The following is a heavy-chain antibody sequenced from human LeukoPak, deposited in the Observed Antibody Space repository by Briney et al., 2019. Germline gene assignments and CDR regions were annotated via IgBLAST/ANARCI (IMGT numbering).Heavy chain of an antibody. J-gene: IGHJ4*02. V-gene: IGHV3-7*01. D-gene: IGHD4-23*01. CDR1: GFTFSSYW. Sequence: PGGSLRLSCAASGFTFSSYWMSWVRQAPGKGLEWVANIKQDGSEKYYVDSVKGRFTISRDNAKNSLYLQMNSLRAEDTAVYYCARVRDYGGNPPYFDYWGQGTLVTVSS. CDR3: ARVRDYGGNPPYFDY. CDR2: IKQDGSEK.